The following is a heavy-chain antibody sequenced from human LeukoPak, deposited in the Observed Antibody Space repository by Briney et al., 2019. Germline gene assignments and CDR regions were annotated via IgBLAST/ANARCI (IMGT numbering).Heavy chain of an antibody. J-gene: IGHJ4*02. V-gene: IGHV3-30-3*01. D-gene: IGHD3-22*01. CDR3: AKDGGYYDSLIDY. Sequence: GGSLRLSCAASGFSFHYYAMHWVRQAPGKGLEWVAVISYDGANEYYADSVKGRLTISRDNSKNTLYMEMSSLRPEDTAVYYCAKDGGYYDSLIDYWGQGTLVTVSS. CDR1: GFSFHYYA. CDR2: ISYDGANE.